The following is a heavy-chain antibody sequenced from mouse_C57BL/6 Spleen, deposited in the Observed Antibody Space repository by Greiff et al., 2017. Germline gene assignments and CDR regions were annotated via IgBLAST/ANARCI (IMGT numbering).Heavy chain of an antibody. CDR2: IDPSDSYT. V-gene: IGHV1-50*01. D-gene: IGHD1-1*01. J-gene: IGHJ1*03. CDR3: ARGGFITTVVGHWYCDV. CDR1: GYTFTSYW. Sequence: QVQLQQPGAELVKPGASVKLSCKASGYTFTSYWMQWVKQRPGQGLEWIGEIDPSDSYTNYKQKFKGKATLTVDTSSSTAYMQLSSLTSEDSAVYYCARGGFITTVVGHWYCDVGGTGTTVTVSS.